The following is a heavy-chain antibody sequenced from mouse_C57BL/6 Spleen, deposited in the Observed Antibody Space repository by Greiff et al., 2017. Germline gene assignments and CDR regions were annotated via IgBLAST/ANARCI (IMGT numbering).Heavy chain of an antibody. CDR1: GYTFTDYN. D-gene: IGHD1-1*01. V-gene: IGHV1-18*01. J-gene: IGHJ2*01. CDR3: ARRDYGSSYADY. CDR2: INPNNGGT. Sequence: VQLQQSGPELVKPGASVKIPCKASGYTFTDYNMDWVKQSHGKSLEWIGDINPNNGGTIYNQKFKGKATLTVDKSSTTAYMELRSLTSEDTAVYYCARRDYGSSYADYWGQGTTLTVSS.